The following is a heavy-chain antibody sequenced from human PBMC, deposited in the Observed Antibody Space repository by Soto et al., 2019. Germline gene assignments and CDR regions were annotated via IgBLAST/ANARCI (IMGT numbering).Heavy chain of an antibody. D-gene: IGHD3-16*01. CDR3: ARGIYLGDQ. V-gene: IGHV1-46*01. CDR1: GYIFTNYY. CDR2: INPNGGST. J-gene: IGHJ5*02. Sequence: ASVKVSCKASGYIFTNYYIHWVRQAPGQGLEWMGIINPNGGSTNCAQKFQGRITLTRDTSTSTVYMDLSSLRSEDTAVYYCARGIYLGDQWGQGTLVTVSS.